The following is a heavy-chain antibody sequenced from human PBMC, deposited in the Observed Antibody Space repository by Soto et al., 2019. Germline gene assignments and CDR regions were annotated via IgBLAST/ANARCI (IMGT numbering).Heavy chain of an antibody. Sequence: GGSLRLSCAASGFTFSSYAMHWVRQAPGKGLEWVAVISYDGSNKYYADSVKGRFTISRDNSKNTLYLQMNSLRAEDTAVYYCARELEGYYYYGMDGWGQGTTVTGSS. V-gene: IGHV3-30-3*01. CDR1: GFTFSSYA. J-gene: IGHJ6*02. CDR3: ARELEGYYYYGMDG. CDR2: ISYDGSNK.